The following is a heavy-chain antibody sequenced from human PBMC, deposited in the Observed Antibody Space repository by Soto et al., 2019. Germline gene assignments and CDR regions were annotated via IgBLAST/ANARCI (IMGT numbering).Heavy chain of an antibody. CDR2: IYYSGST. Sequence: TSETLSLTCTVSGGSISSYYWSWIRQPPGKGLEWIGYIYYSGSTNYNPSLKSRVTISVDTSKNQFSLKLSSVTAADTAVYYCARPLYSGYDYILDPWGQGTLVTVSS. V-gene: IGHV4-59*08. CDR3: ARPLYSGYDYILDP. D-gene: IGHD5-12*01. J-gene: IGHJ5*02. CDR1: GGSISSYY.